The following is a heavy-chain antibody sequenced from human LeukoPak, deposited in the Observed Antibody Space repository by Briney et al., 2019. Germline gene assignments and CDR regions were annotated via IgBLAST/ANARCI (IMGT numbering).Heavy chain of an antibody. V-gene: IGHV4-34*01. CDR2: INHSGST. D-gene: IGHD3-22*01. Sequence: SETLSLTCAVYGGSFSGYYWSWIRQPPGKGLEWIGEINHSGSTNYNPSLKSRVTISVDTSKNQFSLKLSSVTAADTAVYYCARGVYYDSSGYYSTPFDYWGQGTLVTVSS. CDR3: ARGVYYDSSGYYSTPFDY. CDR1: GGSFSGYY. J-gene: IGHJ4*02.